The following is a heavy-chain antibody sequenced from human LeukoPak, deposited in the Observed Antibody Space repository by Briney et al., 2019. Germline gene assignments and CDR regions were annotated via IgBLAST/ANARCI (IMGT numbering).Heavy chain of an antibody. J-gene: IGHJ4*02. CDR3: ASGGHVDY. CDR1: GFTFSNFW. D-gene: IGHD3-10*01. Sequence: GGSLRLSCAASGFTFSNFWMTWVRQAPGKGLEWVANINEGGSEQNYVDSVKGRFTISRDNAKNSLSLQMNSLRADDTAMYYCASGGHVDYCGQGTLVTVSS. CDR2: INEGGSEQ. V-gene: IGHV3-7*01.